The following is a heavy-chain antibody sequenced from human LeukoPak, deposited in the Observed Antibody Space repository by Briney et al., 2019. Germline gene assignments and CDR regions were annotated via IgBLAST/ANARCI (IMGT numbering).Heavy chain of an antibody. J-gene: IGHJ4*02. CDR1: GYTFTGYY. Sequence: ASVKVSCKASGYTFTGYYMHWVRQAPGQGLEWMGWINPNSGGTNYAQKFQGRVTMTRDTSISTAYMELSRLRSEDTAVYYCARVLSYYDSSGYYYPFDYWGQGTLVTVSS. V-gene: IGHV1-2*02. CDR3: ARVLSYYDSSGYYYPFDY. CDR2: INPNSGGT. D-gene: IGHD3-22*01.